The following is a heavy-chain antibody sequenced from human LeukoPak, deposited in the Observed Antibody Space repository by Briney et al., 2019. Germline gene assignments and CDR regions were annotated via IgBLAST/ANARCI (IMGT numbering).Heavy chain of an antibody. Sequence: ASVKVSCKASGYTFTGYYMHWVRQAPGQGLGWMGRINPNSGGTNYEQKFQGRVTITRDTSISTAYMELSRLRSDDTAVYYCARVGVYDSSGYYVGDDYWGQGTLVTVSS. V-gene: IGHV1-2*06. CDR2: INPNSGGT. CDR3: ARVGVYDSSGYYVGDDY. D-gene: IGHD3-22*01. CDR1: GYTFTGYY. J-gene: IGHJ4*02.